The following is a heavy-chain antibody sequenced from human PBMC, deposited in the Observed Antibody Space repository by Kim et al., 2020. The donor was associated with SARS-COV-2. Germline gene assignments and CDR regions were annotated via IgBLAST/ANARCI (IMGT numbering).Heavy chain of an antibody. Sequence: SETLSLTCTVSGGSISSGGYYWSWIRQHPGKGLEWIGYIYYSGSTYYNPSLKSRVTISVDTSKNQFSLKLSSVTAADTAVYYCARESAPIVGAKGDAFDIWGQGTIVTVSS. CDR3: ARESAPIVGAKGDAFDI. J-gene: IGHJ3*02. CDR2: IYYSGST. D-gene: IGHD1-26*01. CDR1: GGSISSGGYY. V-gene: IGHV4-31*03.